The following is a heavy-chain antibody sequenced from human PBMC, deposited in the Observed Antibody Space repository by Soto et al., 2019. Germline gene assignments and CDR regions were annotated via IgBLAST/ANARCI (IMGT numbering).Heavy chain of an antibody. J-gene: IGHJ4*02. V-gene: IGHV3-23*01. CDR2: ISSSGGNT. CDR1: GFTFSSYA. CDR3: ASYYFDSSGYYPFFHY. D-gene: IGHD3-22*01. Sequence: PGGSLRLSCAASGFTFSSYAMSWVRQAPGKGLEWVSSISSSGGNTYYADSVKGRFTISRDNSKNTLYLQMNSLRAEDTAVYYCASYYFDSSGYYPFFHYWGQGTLVTVSS.